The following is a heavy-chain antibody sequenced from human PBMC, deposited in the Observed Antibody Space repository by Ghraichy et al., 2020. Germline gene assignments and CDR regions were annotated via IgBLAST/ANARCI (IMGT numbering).Heavy chain of an antibody. CDR3: AKLGGDLDYYYYMDV. V-gene: IGHV3-23*01. CDR2: ISGSGTRT. CDR1: GFTFTTYA. Sequence: GESLNISCVASGFTFTTYAMSWVRQAPGKGLEWVSPISGSGTRTYYADSVTGRFTISRDNSKNSLYLQMNSLRAEDTAVYYCAKLGGDLDYYYYMDVWGKGTTVTVSS. J-gene: IGHJ6*03. D-gene: IGHD3-16*01.